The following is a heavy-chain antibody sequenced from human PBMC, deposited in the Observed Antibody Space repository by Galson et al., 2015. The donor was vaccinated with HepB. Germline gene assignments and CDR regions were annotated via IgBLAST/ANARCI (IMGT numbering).Heavy chain of an antibody. CDR1: GFSLSTSGVG. Sequence: PALVKPTQTLTLTCTFSGFSLSTSGVGVGWIRQPPGKALEWLALIYWDDDKRYSPSLKSRLTITKDTSKNQVVLTMTNMDPVDTATYYCAHRPYWGRPLWFRESGGWFDPWGQGTLVTVSS. CDR3: AHRPYWGRPLWFRESGGWFDP. CDR2: IYWDDDK. V-gene: IGHV2-5*02. J-gene: IGHJ5*02. D-gene: IGHD3-10*01.